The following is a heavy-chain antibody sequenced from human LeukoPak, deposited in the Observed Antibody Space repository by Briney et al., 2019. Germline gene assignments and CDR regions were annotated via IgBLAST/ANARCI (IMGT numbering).Heavy chain of an antibody. J-gene: IGHJ4*02. V-gene: IGHV1-69*04. Sequence: ASVKVSCNAAGGTFSSYAISWVREAAGHGREWRGRIIPILGITNYAQKFQGRVTITADKSTSTAYMELRSLRSEDTAVYYCARDKVGGGYYDSSGYFDYWGQGTLVTVSS. CDR1: GGTFSSYA. CDR2: IIPILGIT. CDR3: ARDKVGGGYYDSSGYFDY. D-gene: IGHD3-22*01.